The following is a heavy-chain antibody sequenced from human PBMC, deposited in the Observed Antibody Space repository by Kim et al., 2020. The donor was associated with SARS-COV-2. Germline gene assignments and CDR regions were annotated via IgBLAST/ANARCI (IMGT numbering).Heavy chain of an antibody. CDR1: GGSFSGYY. CDR2: INHSGST. Sequence: SETLSLTCAVYGGSFSGYYWSWIRQPPGKGLEWIGEINHSGSTNYNPSLKSRVTISVDTSKNQFSLKLSSVTAADTAVYYCARGRSTWVGCWFDPWGQGTLVTVSS. J-gene: IGHJ5*02. V-gene: IGHV4-34*01. D-gene: IGHD1-26*01. CDR3: ARGRSTWVGCWFDP.